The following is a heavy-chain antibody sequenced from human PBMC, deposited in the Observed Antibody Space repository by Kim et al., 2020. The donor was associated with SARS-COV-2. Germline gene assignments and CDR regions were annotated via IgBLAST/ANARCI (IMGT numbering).Heavy chain of an antibody. CDR2: ISPYNGNT. Sequence: ASVKVSCKASGYTFSSYGISWVRQAPGQGLEWMGWISPYNGNTKYAQKLQGRVTMSTDTSTTTAYMELRSLTSDDTAVYYCARDGDLPDYWVQGTRVTVS. V-gene: IGHV1-18*01. CDR1: GYTFSSYG. CDR3: ARDGDLPDY. J-gene: IGHJ4*02. D-gene: IGHD7-27*01.